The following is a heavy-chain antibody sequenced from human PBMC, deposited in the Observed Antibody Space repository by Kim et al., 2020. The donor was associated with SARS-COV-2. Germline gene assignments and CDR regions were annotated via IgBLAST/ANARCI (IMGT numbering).Heavy chain of an antibody. Sequence: GGSLRLSCAASGLTFSSYCMGWVRQAPGKGLEWVANIKQDGSAKNYVGSVKGRFTVSRDNAKNSLYLQMNSLRAEDTAVYYCAREVFGGFSYWGQGIL. J-gene: IGHJ4*02. CDR3: AREVFGGFSY. D-gene: IGHD1-26*01. CDR1: GLTFSSYC. CDR2: IKQDGSAK. V-gene: IGHV3-7*03.